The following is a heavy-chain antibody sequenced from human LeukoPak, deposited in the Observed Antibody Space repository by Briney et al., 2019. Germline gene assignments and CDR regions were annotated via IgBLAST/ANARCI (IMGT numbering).Heavy chain of an antibody. J-gene: IGHJ6*03. Sequence: PGGSLRLSCAASGFTLDDYTMHWVRQAPGKGLEWVSLISWDGGSTYYADSVKGRFTISRDNSKNSLYLQMNSLRTEDTALYYCAKGPYSSSPYYYYYYMDVWGKGTTVTVSS. CDR1: GFTLDDYT. CDR3: AKGPYSSSPYYYYYYMDV. V-gene: IGHV3-43*01. CDR2: ISWDGGST. D-gene: IGHD6-6*01.